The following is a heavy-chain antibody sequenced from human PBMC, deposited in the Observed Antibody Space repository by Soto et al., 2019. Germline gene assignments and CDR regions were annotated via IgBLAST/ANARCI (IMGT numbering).Heavy chain of an antibody. CDR3: AREENCSGGTCYSEYFHR. D-gene: IGHD2-15*01. V-gene: IGHV1-46*01. J-gene: IGHJ1*01. CDR1: CYRFTSYS. Sequence: SSAKVSCKASCYRFTSYSMHWVRLAPGQGLEWMGVVNPSGGSTKYAQNFQGRVTMTRDTSTTTIYMELSSLRSDDTAIYYCAREENCSGGTCYSEYFHRWGQGTLVTVSS. CDR2: VNPSGGST.